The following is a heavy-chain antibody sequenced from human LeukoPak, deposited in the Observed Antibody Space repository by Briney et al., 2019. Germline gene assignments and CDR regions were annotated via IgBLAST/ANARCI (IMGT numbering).Heavy chain of an antibody. CDR2: ISYDGSNK. D-gene: IGHD2-21*02. CDR1: GFTFSSYG. Sequence: GRSLRLSCAASGFTFSSYGMHWVRQAPGKGLEWVAVISYDGSNKYYADSVKGRFTISRDNSKNTLYLQMNSLRAEDTAVYYCAKDGVYCGGDCTGAFDIWGQGTMVTVSS. CDR3: AKDGVYCGGDCTGAFDI. J-gene: IGHJ3*02. V-gene: IGHV3-30*18.